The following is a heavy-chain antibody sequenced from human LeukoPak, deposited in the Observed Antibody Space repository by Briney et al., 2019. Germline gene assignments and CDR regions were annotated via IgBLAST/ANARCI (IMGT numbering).Heavy chain of an antibody. CDR2: IYSGGTT. J-gene: IGHJ4*02. D-gene: IGHD3-22*01. Sequence: GGSLRLSCAASGFTVSSNYMTWVRQAPGKGLEWVSVIYSGGTTYYADSVKGRFTISRDNSKNKLYMQMNSLRAEDTAVYYCAKVVNSGYYYYFDYWGQGTLVTVSS. V-gene: IGHV3-53*01. CDR3: AKVVNSGYYYYFDY. CDR1: GFTVSSNY.